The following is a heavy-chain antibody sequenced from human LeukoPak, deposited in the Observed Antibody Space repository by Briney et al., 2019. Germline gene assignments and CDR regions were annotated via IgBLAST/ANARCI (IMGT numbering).Heavy chain of an antibody. CDR1: GYSLTNYA. J-gene: IGHJ4*02. CDR3: PTGGGYRFAY. Sequence: ASVKVSCKSSGYSLTNYAILCVRQTPGQRLEWMGYINTNTEKSTYAPGFTVLYVFSFDSFFKTAFLQISRLKAEDTALYYCPTGGGYRFAYWGQATLLTV. CDR2: INTNTEKS. D-gene: IGHD6-25*01. V-gene: IGHV7-4-1*02.